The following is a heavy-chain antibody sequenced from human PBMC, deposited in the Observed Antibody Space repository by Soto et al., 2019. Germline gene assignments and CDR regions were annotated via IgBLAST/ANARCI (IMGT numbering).Heavy chain of an antibody. CDR2: ISGSGGST. CDR1: GFTFSSYA. V-gene: IGHV3-23*01. Sequence: EVQLLESGGGLVQPGGSLRLSCAASGFTFSSYAMSWVRQAPGKGLEWVSAISGSGGSTYYADSVKGRFTISRDNSKNTLYLQMNSLRAEDTAVYYCAKTTGATIITSHIYFDYWGQGTLVTVSS. J-gene: IGHJ4*02. D-gene: IGHD1-26*01. CDR3: AKTTGATIITSHIYFDY.